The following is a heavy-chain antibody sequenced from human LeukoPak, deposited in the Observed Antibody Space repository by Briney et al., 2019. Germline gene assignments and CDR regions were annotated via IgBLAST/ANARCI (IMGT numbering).Heavy chain of an antibody. CDR1: GFTLSRHS. CDR2: ISYEEVIK. CDR3: ARQAASLDYFYLYLYV. J-gene: IGHJ6*03. V-gene: IGHV3-30*01. Sequence: GGSMTLAWAPSGFTLSRHSMHWDRQPPGEGLEWVALISYEEVIKYYVNSVNGRVTTSRDKSKTTLYLQMDSLRPEDTAVYYCARQAASLDYFYLYLYVWGTGTTVTVSS.